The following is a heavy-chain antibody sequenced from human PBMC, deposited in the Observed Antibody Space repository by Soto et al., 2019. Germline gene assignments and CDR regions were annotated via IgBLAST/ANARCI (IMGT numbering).Heavy chain of an antibody. J-gene: IGHJ6*02. D-gene: IGHD6-19*01. Sequence: QVQLVQSGAEVKKPGSSVKVSCKASGGTFSSYAISWVRQAPGQGLEWMGGIIPIFGTANYAQKFQGRVTITADESTSTAYMELGSLRSEDTAVYYCARGAYSSGWPLWNYYYYGMDVWGQGTTVTVSS. V-gene: IGHV1-69*01. CDR2: IIPIFGTA. CDR3: ARGAYSSGWPLWNYYYYGMDV. CDR1: GGTFSSYA.